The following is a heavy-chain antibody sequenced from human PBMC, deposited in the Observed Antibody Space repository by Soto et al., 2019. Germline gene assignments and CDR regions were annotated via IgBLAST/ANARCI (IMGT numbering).Heavy chain of an antibody. Sequence: SETLSLTCTVSGGSISSSSYYWGWIRQPPGKGLEWIGSIYYSGTTYYNPSLKSRVTISVDTSKNQFSLELRSVTAADTAVYYCARQSPDYLGSVGGFDPWGQGTLVTVS. CDR2: IYYSGTT. D-gene: IGHD1-26*01. V-gene: IGHV4-39*01. CDR3: ARQSPDYLGSVGGFDP. CDR1: GGSISSSSYY. J-gene: IGHJ5*02.